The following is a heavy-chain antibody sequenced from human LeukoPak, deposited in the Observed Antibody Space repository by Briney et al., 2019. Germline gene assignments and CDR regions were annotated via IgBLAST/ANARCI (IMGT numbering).Heavy chain of an antibody. CDR3: AHRKATSWAHDY. Sequence: GVSLRLSCAASGFTVSCSYMSWVRQAPGKGLEWVSVIYSGGSGSTYYADSVKGRFTISRDNSKNTLNLQMNSLRAEDTAVYYCAHRKATSWAHDYWGQGTLVTVSS. J-gene: IGHJ4*02. CDR1: GFTVSCSY. CDR2: IYSGGSGST. V-gene: IGHV3-53*01. D-gene: IGHD2-2*01.